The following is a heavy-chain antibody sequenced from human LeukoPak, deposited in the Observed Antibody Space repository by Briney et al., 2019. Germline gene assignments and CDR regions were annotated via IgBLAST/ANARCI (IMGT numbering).Heavy chain of an antibody. V-gene: IGHV1-8*01. Sequence: GASVKVSCKASGYTFTSYDINWVRQATGQGLEWMGWMNPNSGNTGYAQKFQGRVTMTRNTSISTAYMELSSLRSEDTAVYYCARYCSGGSCDSGYFDYWGQGTLVTVSS. CDR2: MNPNSGNT. J-gene: IGHJ4*02. CDR1: GYTFTSYD. D-gene: IGHD2-15*01. CDR3: ARYCSGGSCDSGYFDY.